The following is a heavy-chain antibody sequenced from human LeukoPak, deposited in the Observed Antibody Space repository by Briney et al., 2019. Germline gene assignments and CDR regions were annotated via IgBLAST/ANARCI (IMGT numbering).Heavy chain of an antibody. CDR2: IGTSSTTI. Sequence: GGSLRLSCAASGFTFSSYTMNWVRQPPGKGLVWGSNIGTSSTTIYYADSVKGRFTISRDNAKNSLYLQMNSLRADDTAVYYGARFAAGGTYYYYMDVWGKGPTVTVTS. D-gene: IGHD3-10*01. V-gene: IGHV3-48*01. CDR3: ARFAAGGTYYYYMDV. J-gene: IGHJ6*03. CDR1: GFTFSSYT.